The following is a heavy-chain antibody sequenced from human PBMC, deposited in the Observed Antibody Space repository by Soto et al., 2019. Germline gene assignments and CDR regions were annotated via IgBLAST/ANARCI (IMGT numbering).Heavy chain of an antibody. D-gene: IGHD3-10*01. CDR3: AKVGYGPGSYYTLSFDF. Sequence: EVQLLESGGGLVQPGGSLILSCVGSGFTFSSHAVNWVRQAPGKGLECVSSITNTGVSTYYADSVKGRFIISRDNSKNTVYLQMNSLRVEDTAVYYCAKVGYGPGSYYTLSFDFWGQGSLVTVSS. CDR1: GFTFSSHA. V-gene: IGHV3-23*01. CDR2: ITNTGVST. J-gene: IGHJ4*02.